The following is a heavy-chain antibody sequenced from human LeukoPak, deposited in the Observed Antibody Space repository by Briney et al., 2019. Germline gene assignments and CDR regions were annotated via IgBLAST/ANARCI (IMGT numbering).Heavy chain of an antibody. D-gene: IGHD6-13*01. CDR2: ISGSGGST. CDR1: GFTFSSYA. V-gene: IGHV3-23*01. CDR3: AKGAAAGTISYNWFDP. J-gene: IGHJ5*02. Sequence: TGGSLRLSCAASGFTFSSYAMSWVRQAPGKGLEWVSAISGSGGSTYYADSVEGRFTISRDNSKNTLYLQMNSLRAEDTAVYYCAKGAAAGTISYNWFDPWGQGTLVTVSS.